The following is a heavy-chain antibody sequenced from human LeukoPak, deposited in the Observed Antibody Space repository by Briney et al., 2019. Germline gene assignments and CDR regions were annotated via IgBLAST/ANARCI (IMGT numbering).Heavy chain of an antibody. CDR3: ARLGYSSGWTEYYFDY. CDR1: GGSISSYY. V-gene: IGHV4-59*08. CDR2: IYYSGST. J-gene: IGHJ4*02. Sequence: SETLSLTCTVSGGSISSYYWSWIRQPPGKGLEWTGYIYYSGSTNYNPSLKSRVTISVDTSKNQFSLKLSSVTAADTAVYYCARLGYSSGWTEYYFDYWGQGTLVTVSS. D-gene: IGHD6-19*01.